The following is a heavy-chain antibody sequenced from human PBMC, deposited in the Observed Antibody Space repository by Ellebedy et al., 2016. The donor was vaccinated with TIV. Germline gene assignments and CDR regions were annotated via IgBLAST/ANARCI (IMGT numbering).Heavy chain of an antibody. D-gene: IGHD3-22*01. CDR2: INPSAGST. Sequence: ASVKVSCKASGYTFSSYYMYWVRQAPGQGLEWMGIINPSAGSTNYAQKFQGRVTMTRDTSTSTVYMELSSLRSEDTAVYYCARGDKYYYDSSGYYYTYWGQGTLVTVSS. V-gene: IGHV1-46*01. CDR1: GYTFSSYY. CDR3: ARGDKYYYDSSGYYYTY. J-gene: IGHJ4*02.